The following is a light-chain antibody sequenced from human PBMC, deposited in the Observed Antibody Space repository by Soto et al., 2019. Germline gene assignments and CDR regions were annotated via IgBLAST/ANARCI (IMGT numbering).Light chain of an antibody. CDR1: QSVSSN. J-gene: IGKJ4*01. V-gene: IGKV3-15*01. Sequence: EIVMTQSPATLSVSPGERATLSCRASQSVSSNLAWYQQKPGQAPRLLIYDASTRATGIPVRFSGSGSGTEFTLTISSLQSEDFAVYYCQQYNNWLTFGGGTKVEIK. CDR2: DAS. CDR3: QQYNNWLT.